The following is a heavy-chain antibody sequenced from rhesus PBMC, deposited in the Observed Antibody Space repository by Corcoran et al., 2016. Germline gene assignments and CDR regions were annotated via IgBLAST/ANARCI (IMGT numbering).Heavy chain of an antibody. CDR3: AKDSRSGGFDF. Sequence: EVQLVQSGAEVKRPGESLRISLKTSGYSFTDTWISRVRQMPGKGLEWMGNIYTGDSDTRYNPSFQGHVTISADKSISTTYLQWSSLKASDTATYYCAKDSRSGGFDFWGQGVLVTVSS. D-gene: IGHD5-24*01. V-gene: IGHV5-43*01. J-gene: IGHJ4*01. CDR1: GYSFTDTW. CDR2: IYTGDSDT.